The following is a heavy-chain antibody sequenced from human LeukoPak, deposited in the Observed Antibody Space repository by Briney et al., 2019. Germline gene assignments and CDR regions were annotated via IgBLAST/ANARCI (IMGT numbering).Heavy chain of an antibody. Sequence: ASVKVSCKASGYTFTSYDINWVRQATGQGLEWMGWMNPNSGNTGYAQKFQGRVTITADKSTSTAYMELSSLRSEDTAVYHCAAVVVPAATSLGYYYYMDVWGKGTTATVSS. J-gene: IGHJ6*03. V-gene: IGHV1-8*01. CDR3: AAVVVPAATSLGYYYYMDV. D-gene: IGHD2-2*01. CDR1: GYTFTSYD. CDR2: MNPNSGNT.